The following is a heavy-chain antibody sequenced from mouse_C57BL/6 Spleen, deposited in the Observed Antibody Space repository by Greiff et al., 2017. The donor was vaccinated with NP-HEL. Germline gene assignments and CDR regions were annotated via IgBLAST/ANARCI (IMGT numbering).Heavy chain of an antibody. CDR1: GFTFSSYG. D-gene: IGHD1-1*01. CDR3: ARLMATVVATRYFDV. Sequence: EVQLVESGGDLVKPGGSLKLSCAASGFTFSSYGMSWVRQTPDKRLEWVATISSGGSYTYYPDSVKGRFTISRDNAKNTLYLQMSSLKSEDTAMYYCARLMATVVATRYFDVWGTGTTVTVSS. CDR2: ISSGGSYT. J-gene: IGHJ1*03. V-gene: IGHV5-6*01.